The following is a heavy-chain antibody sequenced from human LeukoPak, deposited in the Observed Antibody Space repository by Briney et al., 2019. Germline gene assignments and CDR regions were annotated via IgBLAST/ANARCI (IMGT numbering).Heavy chain of an antibody. CDR3: ARYYYDSSGYLRGNGMDV. CDR1: GYTFTSYY. D-gene: IGHD3-22*01. J-gene: IGHJ6*02. V-gene: IGHV1-46*01. CDR2: INPSGGST. Sequence: ASVKVSCKASGYTFTSYYMHWVRQAPGQGLEWMGIINPSGGSTSYAQKFQGRVTMTRDTSTSTVYVELSSLRSEDTAVYYCARYYYDSSGYLRGNGMDVWGQGTTVTVSS.